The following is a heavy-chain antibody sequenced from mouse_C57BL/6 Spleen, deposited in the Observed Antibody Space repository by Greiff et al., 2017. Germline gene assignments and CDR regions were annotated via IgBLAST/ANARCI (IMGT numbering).Heavy chain of an antibody. CDR1: GYTFTSYW. Sequence: VQLQQPGAELVKPGASVKLSCKASGYTFTSYWMHWVKQRPGQGLEWIGMIHPNSGSTNYNEKFKSKATLTVDKSSSTAYMQLSSLTSEDSAVYYCASGGVVESYYAMDYWGQGTSGTVSS. D-gene: IGHD1-1*01. CDR3: ASGGVVESYYAMDY. V-gene: IGHV1-64*01. J-gene: IGHJ4*01. CDR2: IHPNSGST.